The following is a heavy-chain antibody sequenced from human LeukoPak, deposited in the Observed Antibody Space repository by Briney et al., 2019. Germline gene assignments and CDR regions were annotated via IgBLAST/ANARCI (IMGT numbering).Heavy chain of an antibody. D-gene: IGHD2-15*01. CDR1: GFTFSSYG. J-gene: IGHJ6*02. CDR3: ARDQYCSGGSCCSGTYYYYGMDV. V-gene: IGHV3-33*01. Sequence: PGGSLRLSCAASGFTFSSYGMHWVRQAPGKGLEWVAVIWYDGSNKYYADSVKGRFTISRDNSKNTLYLQMNSLRAEDTAVYYCARDQYCSGGSCCSGTYYYYGMDVWGQGTTVTVSS. CDR2: IWYDGSNK.